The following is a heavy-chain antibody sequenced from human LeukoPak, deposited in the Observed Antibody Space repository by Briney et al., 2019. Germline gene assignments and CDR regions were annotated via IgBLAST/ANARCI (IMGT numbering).Heavy chain of an antibody. Sequence: GGSLRLPCAASGFTFSNFEMNWVRRAPGKGLKWVSHITPDSSAKNYKDSVKGRFTISKDNAKNSLYLQMNSLRAEDTALYYCTREAGDPSYGMDVWGQGTSVTVSS. D-gene: IGHD3-10*01. V-gene: IGHV3-48*03. CDR2: ITPDSSAK. J-gene: IGHJ6*02. CDR3: TREAGDPSYGMDV. CDR1: GFTFSNFE.